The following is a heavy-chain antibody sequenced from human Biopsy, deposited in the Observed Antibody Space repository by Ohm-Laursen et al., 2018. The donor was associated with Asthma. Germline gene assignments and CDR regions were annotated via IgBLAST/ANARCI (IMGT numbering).Heavy chain of an antibody. CDR2: HDHGEGGT. J-gene: IGHJ4*02. Sequence: ASVKVSCKISGYTVTDLSMHWVRQAPGQGLEWMGGHDHGEGGTVNARRFQGRVTMTKDTSTDTAYMELSSLSSDDTAVYYCASDFPKDYVRYNFQFWGQGTLVTVSS. V-gene: IGHV1-24*01. CDR3: ASDFPKDYVRYNFQF. D-gene: IGHD4-17*01. CDR1: GYTVTDLS.